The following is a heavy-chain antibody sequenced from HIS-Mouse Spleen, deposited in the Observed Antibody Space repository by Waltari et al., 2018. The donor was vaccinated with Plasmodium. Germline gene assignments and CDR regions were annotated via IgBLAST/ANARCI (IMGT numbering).Heavy chain of an antibody. J-gene: IGHJ4*02. CDR3: ARDVDFDY. CDR1: GFPFSRCA. D-gene: IGHD2-21*01. V-gene: IGHV3-30-3*01. CDR2: ISYDGSNK. Sequence: QVQLVGSGGGVVQPGRALRLSCAASGFPFSRCAWHWVRQAPGKGLEWGAVISYDGSNKYYADSVKGRFTISRDNSKNTLYLQMNSLRAEDTAVYYCARDVDFDYWGQGTLVTVSS.